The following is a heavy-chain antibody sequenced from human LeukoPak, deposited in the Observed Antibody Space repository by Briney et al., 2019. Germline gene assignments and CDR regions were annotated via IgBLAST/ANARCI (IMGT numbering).Heavy chain of an antibody. CDR3: ARAGPYDAFDI. J-gene: IGHJ3*02. Sequence: GGSLRFSCAASGFSVNSNYMSWVRQAPGKGLEWVLVIYSGGSTYYADSVKGRFTISRHISKNTLYLQMNSLRAEDTAVYYCARAGPYDAFDIWGQGTMVTVSS. V-gene: IGHV3-53*04. CDR1: GFSVNSNY. CDR2: IYSGGST. D-gene: IGHD1-14*01.